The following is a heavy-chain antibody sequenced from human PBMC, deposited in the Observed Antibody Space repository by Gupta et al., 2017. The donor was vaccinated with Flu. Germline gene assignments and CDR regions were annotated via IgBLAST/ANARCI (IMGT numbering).Heavy chain of an antibody. CDR1: GYSINRGSY. V-gene: IGHV4-38-2*02. CDR3: ARDWGSSWNYYGMDV. D-gene: IGHD6-13*01. CDR2: IYHSGST. Sequence: QGHLQHSGPGLGKPWETLSLTCAVPGYSINRGSYLRWIRHPAGKGLEWIGSIYHSGSTYYNPSLKSRVTISVDTSKNQFSLKLSSVTAADTAVYYCARDWGSSWNYYGMDVWGQGTTVTVSS. J-gene: IGHJ6*02.